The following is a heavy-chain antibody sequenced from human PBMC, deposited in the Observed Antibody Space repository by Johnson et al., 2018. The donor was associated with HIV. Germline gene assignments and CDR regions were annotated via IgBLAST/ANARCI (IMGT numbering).Heavy chain of an antibody. Sequence: QVQLVESGGGLVQPGGSLRLSCAASAFNFDTSWMAWVRQAPGKGLEWVACISYDGGNKYYADSVRGRITISRDNSKNTVYLQMNRLRAEDTAVYYCARERFSDMLTGYHAFDVWGLGTMVTVSS. CDR1: AFNFDTSW. CDR2: ISYDGGNK. D-gene: IGHD3-9*01. J-gene: IGHJ3*01. V-gene: IGHV3-30*03. CDR3: ARERFSDMLTGYHAFDV.